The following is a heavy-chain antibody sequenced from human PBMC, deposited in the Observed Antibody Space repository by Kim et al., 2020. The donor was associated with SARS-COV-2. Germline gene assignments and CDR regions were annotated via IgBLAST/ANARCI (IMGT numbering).Heavy chain of an antibody. CDR3: ARDPDYGDADAFDI. V-gene: IGHV4-31*02. Sequence: NPSLKSRVTISVDTSKNQFSLKLSSVTAADTAVYYCARDPDYGDADAFDIWGQGTMVTVSS. D-gene: IGHD4-17*01. J-gene: IGHJ3*02.